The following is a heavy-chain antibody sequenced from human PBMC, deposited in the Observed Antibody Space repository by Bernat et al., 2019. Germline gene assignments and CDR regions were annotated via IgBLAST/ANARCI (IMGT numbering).Heavy chain of an antibody. CDR1: GGSVSSGGNY. D-gene: IGHD6-13*01. Sequence: QVQMQESGPGLVTPSQTLSLTCTVSGGSVSSGGNYWSWIRQHPGEGLEWIGYIYNSGSTYYNPSLKSRVAMSVDTSKNQVSLTLSSVTAADTAVYYCARGVIAAGGSRYIQHWGQGTLVTVSS. J-gene: IGHJ1*01. V-gene: IGHV4-31*03. CDR2: IYNSGST. CDR3: ARGVIAAGGSRYIQH.